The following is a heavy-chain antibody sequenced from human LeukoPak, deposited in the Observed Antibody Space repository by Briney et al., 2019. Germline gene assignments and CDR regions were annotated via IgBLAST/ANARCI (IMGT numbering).Heavy chain of an antibody. J-gene: IGHJ3*02. Sequence: SETLSLTCTVSGGSISSYYRSWIRQPPGKRLEWIGDSYYSRSTNYNHSRISRVTITVDTSTNQLSLLLSSVAAAVTPMDYCARHYAGYSGYDYNDAFDIWGQGTMVTVSS. CDR2: SYYSRST. V-gene: IGHV4-59*08. CDR3: ARHYAGYSGYDYNDAFDI. CDR1: GGSISSYY. D-gene: IGHD5-12*01.